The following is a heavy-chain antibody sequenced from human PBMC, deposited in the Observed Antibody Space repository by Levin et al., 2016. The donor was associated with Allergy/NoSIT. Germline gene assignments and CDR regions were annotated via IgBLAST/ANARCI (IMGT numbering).Heavy chain of an antibody. D-gene: IGHD1-26*01. V-gene: IGHV3-72*01. CDR1: GFTFSDHY. CDR3: ARTEMGAAGFDY. J-gene: IGHJ4*02. Sequence: GGSLRLSCAASGFTFSDHYMDWVRQAPGKGLEWVGRTRNKANSHTTEYAASVKGRFTISRDDSKNSAYLQMNSLKTEDTAVYYCARTEMGAAGFDYWGQGTLVTVSS. CDR2: TRNKANSHTT.